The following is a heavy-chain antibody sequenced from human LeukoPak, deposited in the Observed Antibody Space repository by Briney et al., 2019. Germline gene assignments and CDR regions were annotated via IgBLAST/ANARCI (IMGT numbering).Heavy chain of an antibody. J-gene: IGHJ6*02. CDR1: GFTFSRYS. V-gene: IGHV3-9*01. CDR2: ISWNSGSI. Sequence: PGGSLRLSCAASGFTFSRYSMNWVRQAPGKGLEWVSGISWNSGSIGYADSVKGRFTISRDNAKNSLYLQMNSLRAEDTALYYCAKAQGPQPGPGGMDVWGQGTTVTVSS. D-gene: IGHD5-18*01. CDR3: AKAQGPQPGPGGMDV.